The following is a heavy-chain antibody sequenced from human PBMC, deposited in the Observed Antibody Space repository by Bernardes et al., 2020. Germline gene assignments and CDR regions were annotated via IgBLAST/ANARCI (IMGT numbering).Heavy chain of an antibody. CDR3: ARGYSNQGQIFDY. V-gene: IGHV4-34*01. J-gene: IGHJ4*02. CDR1: GGSFSGYY. CDR2: INHSGST. D-gene: IGHD5-12*01. Sequence: SETLSLTCAVYGGSFSGYYWSWIRQPPGKGLEWIGEINHSGSTNYNPSLKSRVTISVDTSTNQFSLKLSSVTAADTAVYYCARGYSNQGQIFDYWGQGTLVTVAS.